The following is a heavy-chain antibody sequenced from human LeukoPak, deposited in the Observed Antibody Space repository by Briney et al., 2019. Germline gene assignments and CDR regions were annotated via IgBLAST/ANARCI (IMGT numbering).Heavy chain of an antibody. V-gene: IGHV4-59*01. CDR1: GGSISNYY. J-gene: IGHJ3*02. CDR2: IYDTGFT. CDR3: ARVRNFPDAFDI. Sequence: PSETLSLTCTVSGGSISNYYWAWIRQPPGRGLEWIGYIYDTGFTKDNPALKSRLTISLQTSRKQFSLNLSSLTAADTAIYYCARVRNFPDAFDIWGQGRRVTVSS.